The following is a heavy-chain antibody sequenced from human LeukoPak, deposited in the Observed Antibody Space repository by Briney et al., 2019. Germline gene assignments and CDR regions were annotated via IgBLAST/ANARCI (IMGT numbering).Heavy chain of an antibody. J-gene: IGHJ4*02. V-gene: IGHV4-59*04. Sequence: PSETLSLTCTVSGGSISSYYWSWIRQPPGKGLEWIGYIYYSGSTYYNPSLKSRVTISVDTSKNQFSLKLSSVTAADTAVYYCARRKGYWGQGTLVTVSS. CDR1: GGSISSYY. CDR3: ARRKGY. CDR2: IYYSGST.